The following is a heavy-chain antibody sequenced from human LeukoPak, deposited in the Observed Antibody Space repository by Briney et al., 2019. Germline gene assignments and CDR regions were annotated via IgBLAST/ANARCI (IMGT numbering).Heavy chain of an antibody. CDR3: AKDRAYCSSSTCLDQDF. V-gene: IGHV3-23*01. CDR1: GFTFSSYA. Sequence: GGSLRLSCAASGFTFSSYAMSWVRQAPGKGLEWVSAISGSGGSTYYADSVKGRFTISGDNSKNTLYLQMNSLRAEDTAVYYCAKDRAYCSSSTCLDQDFWGQGTLVTVSS. J-gene: IGHJ4*02. CDR2: ISGSGGST. D-gene: IGHD2/OR15-2a*01.